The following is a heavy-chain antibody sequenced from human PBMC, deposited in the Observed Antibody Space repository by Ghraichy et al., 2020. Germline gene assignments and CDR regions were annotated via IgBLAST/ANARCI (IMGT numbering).Heavy chain of an antibody. CDR1: VGSFSDYY. J-gene: IGHJ6*02. V-gene: IGHV4-34*01. CDR2: IGHFGST. Sequence: SETLSLTCAVFVGSFSDYYWTWIRQPPRQVLAWNGHIGHFGSTNYHPPLKGRVTISLDTSRTQFSLTLPSVTAPDTALYYCVRGGGISPHRYYSYGMDVWGQGATVTVSS. CDR3: VRGGGISPHRYYSYGMDV. D-gene: IGHD3-16*01.